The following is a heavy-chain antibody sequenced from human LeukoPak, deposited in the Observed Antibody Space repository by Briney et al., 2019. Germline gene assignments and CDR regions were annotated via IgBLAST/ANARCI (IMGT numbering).Heavy chain of an antibody. V-gene: IGHV3-11*04. CDR3: VRSAFHAGSGNYYDY. D-gene: IGHD3-22*01. CDR1: RFNFIDYY. J-gene: IGHJ4*02. Sequence: GGSLRLSCAASRFNFIDYYMTWIRQAPGKGLEWVSSISSSGTTIDYADSVKGRFTISRDNRKKLLYLQMNSLRVEDTAVYYCVRSAFHAGSGNYYDYWGQGTLVTVSS. CDR2: ISSSGTTI.